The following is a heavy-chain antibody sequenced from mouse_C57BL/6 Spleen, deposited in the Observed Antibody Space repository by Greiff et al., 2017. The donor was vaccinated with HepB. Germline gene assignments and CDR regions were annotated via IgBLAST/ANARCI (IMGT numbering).Heavy chain of an antibody. V-gene: IGHV1-80*01. Sequence: QVQLKESGAELVKPGASVKISCKASGYAFSSYWMNWVKQRPGKGLEWIGQIYPGDGDTNYNGKFKGKATLTADKSSSTAYMQLSSLTSEDSAVYFCARRDSGDYFDYWGQGTTLTVSS. CDR2: IYPGDGDT. D-gene: IGHD3-1*01. CDR3: ARRDSGDYFDY. CDR1: GYAFSSYW. J-gene: IGHJ2*01.